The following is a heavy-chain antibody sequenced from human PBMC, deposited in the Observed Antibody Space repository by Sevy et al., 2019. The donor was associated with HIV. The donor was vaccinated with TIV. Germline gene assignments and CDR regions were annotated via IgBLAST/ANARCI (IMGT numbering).Heavy chain of an antibody. V-gene: IGHV1-69*13. CDR1: GGTFSSYA. Sequence: ASVKVSCKASGGTFSSYAISWVRQAPGQGLEWMGGIIPIFGTANYAQKFQGRVTITADESTSTAYMGLGSLRSEDTAVYYCASQIAEAGNYYYYSGMDVWGQGTTVTVSS. CDR2: IIPIFGTA. J-gene: IGHJ6*02. CDR3: ASQIAEAGNYYYYSGMDV. D-gene: IGHD6-13*01.